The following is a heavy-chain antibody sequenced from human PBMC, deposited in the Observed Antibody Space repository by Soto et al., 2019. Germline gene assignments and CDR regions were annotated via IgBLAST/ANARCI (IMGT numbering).Heavy chain of an antibody. J-gene: IGHJ4*02. CDR1: GFRFRSYG. CDR3: AKEPDLATSSWYGGGY. V-gene: IGHV3-30*18. CDR2: FSYDGSNI. D-gene: IGHD6-13*01. Sequence: QVHLVESGGGVVQPGRSLRLSCAASGFRFRSYGMHWVRQAPGKGLEWVAFFSYDGSNIYYADSVKGRFTISRDNSKNMLYLQMNRLRAEDTAVYSCAKEPDLATSSWYGGGYWGQGTLVIVS.